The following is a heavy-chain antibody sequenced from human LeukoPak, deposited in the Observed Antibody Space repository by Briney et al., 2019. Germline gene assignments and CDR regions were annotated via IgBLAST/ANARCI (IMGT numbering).Heavy chain of an antibody. V-gene: IGHV4-59*01. J-gene: IGHJ4*02. CDR1: GGSMSSFY. CDR2: IYYRGST. Sequence: ASETLSLTCTVSGGSMSSFYWGWIRQPPGEGLEWIGYIYYRGSTDYNPSLKSRVTISVDTSKNQFSLKLSSVTAGDTAVYYCARDVGGGPFFDYWGQGTLVTVS. D-gene: IGHD2-15*01. CDR3: ARDVGGGPFFDY.